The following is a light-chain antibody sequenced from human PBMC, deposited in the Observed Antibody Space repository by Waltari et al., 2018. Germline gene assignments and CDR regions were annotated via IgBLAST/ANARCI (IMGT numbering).Light chain of an antibody. CDR1: SSDLGSYNL. Sequence: QSALTQPASVSGSPGHSITISCTRASSDLGSYNLVSWYQPPPGKPPKLMVYDVFYRPSGVSNRFSASKSGNTASLTISGLQAEDEADYYCCSYAGSYTWVFGGGTKLTVL. J-gene: IGLJ3*02. CDR3: CSYAGSYTWV. V-gene: IGLV2-23*02. CDR2: DVF.